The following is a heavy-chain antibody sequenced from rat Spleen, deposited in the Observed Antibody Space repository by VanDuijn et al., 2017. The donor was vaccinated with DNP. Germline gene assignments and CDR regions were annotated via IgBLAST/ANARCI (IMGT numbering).Heavy chain of an antibody. CDR2: ISYDGSST. CDR3: ARHGRRTRCFDF. Sequence: EVQLVESGGGLVQPGRSLKLSCAASGFTFSNHYMAWVRQAPTKGLEWVATISYDGSSTYYRDSVKGRFTISRDNAKSTLYLQMDSLRSEDTATYYCARHGRRTRCFDFWGPGTMVTVSS. V-gene: IGHV5-7*01. D-gene: IGHD1-11*01. J-gene: IGHJ1*01. CDR1: GFTFSNHY.